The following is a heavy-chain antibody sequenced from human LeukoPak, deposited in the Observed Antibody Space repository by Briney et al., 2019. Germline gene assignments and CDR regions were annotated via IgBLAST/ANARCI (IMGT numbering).Heavy chain of an antibody. CDR2: IRYDGSDI. CDR1: KFIFRSYD. CDR3: GSYGSGSFPGY. Sequence: GGSLRLSCAASKFIFRSYDMHWVRQAPGKGPQWVAYIRYDGSDILYADSVKGRFTISRDNSNNTLFLQMNSLRIEDTAVYYCGSYGSGSFPGYRGQGTLVTVSS. D-gene: IGHD3-10*01. J-gene: IGHJ4*02. V-gene: IGHV3-30*02.